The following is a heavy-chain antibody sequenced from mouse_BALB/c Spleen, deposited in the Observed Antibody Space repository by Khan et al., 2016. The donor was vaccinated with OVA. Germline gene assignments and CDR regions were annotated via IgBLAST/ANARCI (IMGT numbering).Heavy chain of an antibody. Sequence: VQLQESGAELVRPGASVKLSCKTSGYIFTNYWIHWVKQRSGQGLEWIARIYPGTDNTYYNEKLKDKATLTVDKSSSTAYMQLSSLQSEDSAVYFCAREEALYYFAYWGQGTTLTVSS. CDR3: AREEALYYFAY. CDR1: GYIFTNYW. CDR2: IYPGTDNT. J-gene: IGHJ2*01. V-gene: IGHV1S132*01. D-gene: IGHD3-2*02.